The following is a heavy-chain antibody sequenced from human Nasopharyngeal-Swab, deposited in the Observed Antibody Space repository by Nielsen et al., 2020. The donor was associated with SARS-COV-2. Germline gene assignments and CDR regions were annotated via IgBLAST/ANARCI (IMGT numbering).Heavy chain of an antibody. V-gene: IGHV3-73*01. D-gene: IGHD1-26*01. J-gene: IGHJ3*02. Sequence: GGSLRLSCAASGFTVNSNFMTWVRQASGKGLEWVGRIRSKVNSYATTYGVSVKGRFTISRDDSKNTAYLQMNSLKTEDTAVYYCARVNPISGSYYDAIDIWGQGTMVTVSS. CDR1: GFTVNSNF. CDR2: IRSKVNSYAT. CDR3: ARVNPISGSYYDAIDI.